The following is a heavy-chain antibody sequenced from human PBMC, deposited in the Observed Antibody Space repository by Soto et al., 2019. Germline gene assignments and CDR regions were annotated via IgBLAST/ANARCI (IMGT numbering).Heavy chain of an antibody. Sequence: SETLSLTCTVSVDSISSSTYYWGWIRRPPGKGLEWIATIFSTGTTHYNPSLRSRVTISVDTSKNQFSLTVHSVTATDTAAYYCARHDYGDGFSYWGQGSQVTVSS. CDR2: IFSTGTT. CDR3: ARHDYGDGFSY. J-gene: IGHJ4*02. CDR1: VDSISSSTYY. D-gene: IGHD4-17*01. V-gene: IGHV4-39*01.